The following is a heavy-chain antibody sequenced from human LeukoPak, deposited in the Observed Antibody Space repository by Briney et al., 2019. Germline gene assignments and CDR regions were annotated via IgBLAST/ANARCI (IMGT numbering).Heavy chain of an antibody. Sequence: SETLSLTCTVSGGSISSYYWSWIRQPPGKGLEWIGYIYYSGSASYSPSLKSRVTISVDTSKNQFSLNLSSVTAADTAVYYCARGYSSSEIDYWGQGTLVTVSS. D-gene: IGHD6-13*01. V-gene: IGHV4-59*12. CDR1: GGSISSYY. CDR2: IYYSGSA. J-gene: IGHJ4*02. CDR3: ARGYSSSEIDY.